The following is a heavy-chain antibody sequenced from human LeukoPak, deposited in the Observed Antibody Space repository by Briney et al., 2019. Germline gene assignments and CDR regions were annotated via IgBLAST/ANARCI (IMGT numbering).Heavy chain of an antibody. CDR1: GGTFSSYA. D-gene: IGHD5-12*01. V-gene: IGHV1-69*05. CDR3: ARGLFGYSGYDLAGY. CDR2: IIPIFGTA. Sequence: SVKVSCKASGGTFSSYAISWVRQAPGQGLEWMGGIIPIFGTANYAQKFQGRVTMTRDMSTSTVYMELSSLRSEDTAVYYCARGLFGYSGYDLAGYWGQGTLVTVSS. J-gene: IGHJ4*02.